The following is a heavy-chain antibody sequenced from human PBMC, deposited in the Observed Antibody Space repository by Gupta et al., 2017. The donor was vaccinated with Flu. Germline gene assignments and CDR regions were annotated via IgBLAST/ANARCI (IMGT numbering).Heavy chain of an antibody. CDR2: INAGNGNT. Sequence: QVQLVQSGADVKKPGASVKVSCKASGYTFTDYAIHWVRQAPGQRLEWMGWINAGNGNTKYSQKFQGRVTITRDTSAYTAYMELSSLMSEDTAVYHCARGRWVATRSDYYLDVWGKGTTVTVSS. CDR3: ARGRWVATRSDYYLDV. CDR1: GYTFTDYA. D-gene: IGHD6-6*01. J-gene: IGHJ6*03. V-gene: IGHV1-3*01.